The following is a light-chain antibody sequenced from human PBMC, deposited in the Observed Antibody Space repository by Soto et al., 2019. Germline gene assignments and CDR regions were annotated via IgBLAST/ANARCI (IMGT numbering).Light chain of an antibody. J-gene: IGLJ1*01. CDR2: EVS. Sequence: QSVLTQPVSVSGSPGQSVTISCTGTSSDISSYKHVSWYQQYPGKAPKLMIYEVSDRPSGVSNRFSGSKSGNTASLTISGLQAEDEADYYCSSYASSRSYVFGTGTKLTVL. V-gene: IGLV2-14*03. CDR3: SSYASSRSYV. CDR1: SSDISSYKH.